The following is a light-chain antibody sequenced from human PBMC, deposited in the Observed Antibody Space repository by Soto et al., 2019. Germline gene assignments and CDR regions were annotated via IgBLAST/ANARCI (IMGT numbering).Light chain of an antibody. Sequence: DIQMTQSPSSLAASFGDTVTITCRASQGIRNDLGWYQQKKGKAPKXXIYAASSLQSGVPSRFSGSLSGTEFTLTISSLQTEDFATYYCLQHNDFPWTFGQGTKVDIK. CDR2: AAS. CDR1: QGIRND. V-gene: IGKV1-17*01. CDR3: LQHNDFPWT. J-gene: IGKJ1*01.